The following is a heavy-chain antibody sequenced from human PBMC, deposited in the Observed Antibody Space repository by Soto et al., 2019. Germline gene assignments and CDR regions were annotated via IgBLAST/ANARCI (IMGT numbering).Heavy chain of an antibody. CDR3: ARDQHSSGYYDWFDP. J-gene: IGHJ5*02. CDR1: GGSISSGGYY. D-gene: IGHD3-22*01. CDR2: IYYSGST. Sequence: LSLTCPVSGGSISSGGYYWSWIRQHPGKGLEWIGYIYYSGSTYYNPSLKSRVTISVDTSKNQFSLKLSSVTAADTAVYYCARDQHSSGYYDWFDPWGQGTLVTVSS. V-gene: IGHV4-31*03.